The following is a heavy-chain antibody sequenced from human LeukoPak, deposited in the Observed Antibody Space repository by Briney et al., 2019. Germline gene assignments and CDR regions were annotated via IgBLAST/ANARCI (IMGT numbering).Heavy chain of an antibody. J-gene: IGHJ5*02. V-gene: IGHV1-46*01. CDR1: GYTFTSYY. CDR3: ARRLWAYCGGDCYAQFFDP. D-gene: IGHD2-21*02. Sequence: ASVKVSCKASGYTFTSYYMHWVRQAPGQGLEGMGIINPSGGSTSYAQKFQGRVTMTRDTSTSTVYMELSRLRSEDTAVYYCARRLWAYCGGDCYAQFFDPWGQGTLVAVSS. CDR2: INPSGGST.